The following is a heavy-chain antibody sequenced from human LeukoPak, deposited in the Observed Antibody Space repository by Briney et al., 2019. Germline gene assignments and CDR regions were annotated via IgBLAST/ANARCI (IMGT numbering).Heavy chain of an antibody. J-gene: IGHJ4*02. CDR2: MYNSGGA. Sequence: SETLSLTCTVSGGSISSYYWSWIRQPPGKGLEWIGYMYNSGGASYNPSLRSRVTISVDTSKNQFSLKLRSVTAADTAIYYCARQYYSASGSSHVGAYDFWGQGTLVTVSS. V-gene: IGHV4-59*01. CDR1: GGSISSYY. CDR3: ARQYYSASGSSHVGAYDF. D-gene: IGHD3-10*01.